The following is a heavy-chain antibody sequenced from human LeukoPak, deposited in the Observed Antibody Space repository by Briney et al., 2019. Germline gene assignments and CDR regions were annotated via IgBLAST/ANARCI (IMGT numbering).Heavy chain of an antibody. CDR2: ISYDGSNK. Sequence: PGRSLRLSCAASGFTFSSYAMHWVRQAPGKGLEWVAVISYDGSNKYYADSVKGRFTISRDNSKNTLYLQMNSLRAEDTAVYYCARDPPPWGQGTLVTVSS. CDR3: ARDPPP. J-gene: IGHJ5*02. CDR1: GFTFSSYA. V-gene: IGHV3-30-3*01.